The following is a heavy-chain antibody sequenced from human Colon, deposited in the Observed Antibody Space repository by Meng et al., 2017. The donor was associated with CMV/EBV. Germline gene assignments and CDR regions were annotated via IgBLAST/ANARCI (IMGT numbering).Heavy chain of an antibody. Sequence: SETLSLTCTVSGGSISSSSYYWAWIRQPPGKGLEWIGSIYYSGSTYYNPSLKSRVTISVDTSKNHFSLKLSTVTAADAAVYYCARDRGYYDSSGYFDYWGQGTLVTVSS. CDR1: GGSISSSSYY. J-gene: IGHJ4*02. V-gene: IGHV4-39*07. CDR3: ARDRGYYDSSGYFDY. CDR2: IYYSGST. D-gene: IGHD3-22*01.